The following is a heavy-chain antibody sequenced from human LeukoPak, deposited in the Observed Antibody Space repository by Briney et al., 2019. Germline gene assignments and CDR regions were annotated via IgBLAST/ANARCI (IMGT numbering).Heavy chain of an antibody. D-gene: IGHD3-16*01. CDR2: IHNSGST. CDR1: DYSISSGYY. V-gene: IGHV4-61*01. Sequence: SETLSLTCTVSDYSISSGYYWSWIRQPPGKGLEWIGYIHNSGSTSYNPSLKSRLAMSLDTSKNQFSLNLNSVTAADTAVYYCARGIRGAADYWGQGTLVTVSS. J-gene: IGHJ4*02. CDR3: ARGIRGAADY.